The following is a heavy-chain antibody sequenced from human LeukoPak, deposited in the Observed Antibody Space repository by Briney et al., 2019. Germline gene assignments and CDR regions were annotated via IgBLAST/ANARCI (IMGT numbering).Heavy chain of an antibody. Sequence: SVKVSCKASGYTFTVYYMYWVRQAPGQGLEWMGRIIPIFGTANYAQKFQGRVTITTDESTSTAYMELSSLRSEDTAVYYCARDSQWELLPHFDYWGQGTLVTVSS. D-gene: IGHD1-26*01. CDR3: ARDSQWELLPHFDY. J-gene: IGHJ4*02. V-gene: IGHV1-69*05. CDR1: GYTFTVYY. CDR2: IIPIFGTA.